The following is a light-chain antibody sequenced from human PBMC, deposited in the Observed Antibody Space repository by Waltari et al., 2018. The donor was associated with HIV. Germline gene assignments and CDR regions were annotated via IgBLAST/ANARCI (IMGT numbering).Light chain of an antibody. V-gene: IGKV4-1*01. Sequence: DIVISHSPDSPAVSLGERAPLSSTSIPSVLYSSNSKNYLAWYQQKPGQPPKLLIYWASTRESGVPDRFSGSGSGTDFTLTISSLQAEDVAVYYCQQYYSTPRTFGGGTKVEIK. J-gene: IGKJ4*01. CDR1: PSVLYSSNSKNY. CDR2: WAS. CDR3: QQYYSTPRT.